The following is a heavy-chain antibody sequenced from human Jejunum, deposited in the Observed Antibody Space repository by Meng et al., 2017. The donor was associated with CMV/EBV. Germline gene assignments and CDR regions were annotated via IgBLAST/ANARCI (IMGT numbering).Heavy chain of an antibody. V-gene: IGHV3-11*04. CDR3: VRDILRVGITYYFDY. J-gene: IGHJ4*02. CDR1: FPVSNYY. Sequence: FPVSNYYMSWIRLAPGKGLEWISYISGDGSDLFYGDSVRGRFTISRDNAKNSLYLQINSLRVEDTAVYYCVRDILRVGITYYFDYWGQGTLVTVSS. D-gene: IGHD1-26*01. CDR2: ISGDGSDL.